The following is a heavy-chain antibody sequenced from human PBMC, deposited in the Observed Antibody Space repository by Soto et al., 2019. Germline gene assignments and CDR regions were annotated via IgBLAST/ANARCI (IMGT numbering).Heavy chain of an antibody. CDR1: GGTFSSYA. V-gene: IGHV1-69*05. CDR2: IIPIFGTA. J-gene: IGHJ6*02. Sequence: GASVKVSCKASGGTFSSYAISWVRQAPGQGLEWMGGIIPIFGTANYAQKFQGRVTITRDTSASTAYMELSSLRSEDTAVYYCARDGLYYDFWSGYYKPPDYYYYGMDVWGQGTTVTVSS. CDR3: ARDGLYYDFWSGYYKPPDYYYYGMDV. D-gene: IGHD3-3*01.